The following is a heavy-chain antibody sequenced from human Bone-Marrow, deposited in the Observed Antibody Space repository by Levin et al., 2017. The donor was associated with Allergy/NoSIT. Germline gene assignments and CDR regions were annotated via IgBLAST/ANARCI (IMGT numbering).Heavy chain of an antibody. Sequence: GGSLRLSCAASGFNFGDHGMHWVRQAPGKALEWLAVISYDGSQIEYEDSLEGRFTISRDNTKNTLFLQMGGLRVEDTAVYFCAKAFKWTGYQHFDGWGQGTRVSVSS. V-gene: IGHV3-30*18. D-gene: IGHD3/OR15-3a*01. CDR1: GFNFGDHG. CDR3: AKAFKWTGYQHFDG. J-gene: IGHJ4*02. CDR2: ISYDGSQI.